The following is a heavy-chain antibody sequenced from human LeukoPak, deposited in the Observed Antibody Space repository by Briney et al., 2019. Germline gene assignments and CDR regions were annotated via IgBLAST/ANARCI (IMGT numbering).Heavy chain of an antibody. J-gene: IGHJ4*02. CDR2: IIPVFGTA. Sequence: SVKVSCKASGGTFSSYAISWVRQAPGQGLEWMGGIIPVFGTANYAQKFQGRVTITADESTSTAYMELSSLRSEDTAVYYCARDDPNYDYVWGSYPQDWGQGTLVTVSS. V-gene: IGHV1-69*13. CDR1: GGTFSSYA. D-gene: IGHD3-16*02. CDR3: ARDDPNYDYVWGSYPQD.